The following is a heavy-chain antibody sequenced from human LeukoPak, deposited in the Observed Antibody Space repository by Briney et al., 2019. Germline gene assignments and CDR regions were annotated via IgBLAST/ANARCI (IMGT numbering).Heavy chain of an antibody. CDR3: AKDTQVGVTRSEYFDY. CDR1: GFTFNNYA. CDR2: ISGSGSNT. V-gene: IGHV3-23*01. J-gene: IGHJ4*02. D-gene: IGHD1-26*01. Sequence: PGGSLRLSCAASGFTFNNYAMSWVRQAPGKGLEWVSGISGSGSNTYYADSEKGRCTISRDSCKDTLYLQMNSPRAEDTAVYYCAKDTQVGVTRSEYFDYWGQGTLVTVSS.